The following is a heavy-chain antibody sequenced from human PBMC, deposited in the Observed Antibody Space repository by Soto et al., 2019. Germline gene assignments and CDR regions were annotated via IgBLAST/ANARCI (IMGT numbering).Heavy chain of an antibody. CDR3: ASLNYYFHY. J-gene: IGHJ4*02. D-gene: IGHD1-20*01. CDR2: IYHAGNT. V-gene: IGHV4-59*08. Sequence: QVQLQESGPGLVNPSETLSLTCTVSGDSITAYYWSWIRQPPGKGLEWIGYIYHAGNTNYNPSLGSRVTLSVTTSRNRISLKLRSVTAADTAIYYCASLNYYFHYWGQGTLVTVS. CDR1: GDSITAYY.